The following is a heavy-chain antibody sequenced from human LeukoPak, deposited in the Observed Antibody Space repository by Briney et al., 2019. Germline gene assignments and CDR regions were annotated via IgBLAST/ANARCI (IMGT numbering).Heavy chain of an antibody. Sequence: PSETLSLTCTVSGGSISGYYWSWIRQPPGKGLEWIGEINHSGSTNYNPSLKSRVTISVDTSKNQFSLKLSSVTAADTAVYYCARGGEMIVVVPAAIRPSVLSHWFDPWGQGTLVTVSS. CDR1: GGSISGYY. V-gene: IGHV4-34*01. D-gene: IGHD2-2*01. J-gene: IGHJ5*02. CDR2: INHSGST. CDR3: ARGGEMIVVVPAAIRPSVLSHWFDP.